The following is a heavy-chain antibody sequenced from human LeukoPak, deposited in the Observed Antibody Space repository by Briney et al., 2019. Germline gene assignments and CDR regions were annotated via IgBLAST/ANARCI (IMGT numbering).Heavy chain of an antibody. CDR2: ISSSSSYT. CDR1: GFTFSDYY. J-gene: IGHJ2*01. CDR3: ARAKPRFNWYFDL. D-gene: IGHD3-3*01. V-gene: IGHV3-11*06. Sequence: GGSLRLSCAASGFTFSDYYMSWIRQASGKGLEWVSYISSSSSYTNYAESVKGRFTISRDNAKNSLYLQMNSLRAEDTAVYYCARAKPRFNWYFDLWGRGTLVTVSS.